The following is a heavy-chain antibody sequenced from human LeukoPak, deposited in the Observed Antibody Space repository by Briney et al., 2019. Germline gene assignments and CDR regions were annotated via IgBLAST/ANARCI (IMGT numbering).Heavy chain of an antibody. J-gene: IGHJ6*03. V-gene: IGHV4-4*07. D-gene: IGHD3-16*01. Sequence: PSETLSLTCTVSGGAISSYYWSWIRQPAGKRLESIGRINTSGSTNYNPSLKSRVTMSIDTSKNQFSLKLSSVTAADTAVYFCARDESKDIVSGSYVVYYYYMDVWGKGTTVTVSS. CDR1: GGAISSYY. CDR3: ARDESKDIVSGSYVVYYYYMDV. CDR2: INTSGST.